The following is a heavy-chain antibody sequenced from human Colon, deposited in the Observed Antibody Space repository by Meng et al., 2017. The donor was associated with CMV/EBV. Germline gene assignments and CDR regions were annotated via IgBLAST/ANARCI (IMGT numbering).Heavy chain of an antibody. Sequence: GGSLRLSCATAGFTLSNFAMSWVRQTPGRGLKWVSVTYSGDTRTYYADSVKGRFTISRDESKNTVYLQMNSLRIEDTAVYYCARNRLECGGDCYFADSWGQGTLVTVSS. CDR1: GFTLSNFA. CDR3: ARNRLECGGDCYFADS. V-gene: IGHV3-23*03. D-gene: IGHD2-21*02. J-gene: IGHJ4*02. CDR2: TYSGDTRT.